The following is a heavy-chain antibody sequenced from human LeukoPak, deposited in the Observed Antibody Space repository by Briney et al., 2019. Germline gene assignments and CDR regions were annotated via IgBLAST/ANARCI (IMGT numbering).Heavy chain of an antibody. V-gene: IGHV1-46*01. J-gene: IGHJ5*02. CDR2: INPSGGST. Sequence: ASVKVSCKASGYTFTSYYMHWVRQAPGQGLEWMGIINPSGGSTSYAQKFQGRVTMTGDTSTSTVCMELSSLRSEDTAVYYCARAPSTTDILTGYYIYWFDPWGQGTLVTVSS. CDR3: ARAPSTTDILTGYYIYWFDP. CDR1: GYTFTSYY. D-gene: IGHD3-9*01.